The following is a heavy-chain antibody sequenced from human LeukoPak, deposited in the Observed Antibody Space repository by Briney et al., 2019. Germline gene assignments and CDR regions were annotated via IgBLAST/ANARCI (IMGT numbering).Heavy chain of an antibody. CDR1: GFSFSTFA. Sequence: PGGSLRLSCGASGFSFSTFAMHWVRQTPDKGLEWVAAISSDGSNADSVKGRFTISRDNSKNTLYLRMNNLTPEDTAVYYCAKGLHTSSWYGNWFDPWGQGTLVTVSS. CDR3: AKGLHTSSWYGNWFDP. V-gene: IGHV3-30*18. CDR2: ISSDGSN. J-gene: IGHJ5*02. D-gene: IGHD2-15*01.